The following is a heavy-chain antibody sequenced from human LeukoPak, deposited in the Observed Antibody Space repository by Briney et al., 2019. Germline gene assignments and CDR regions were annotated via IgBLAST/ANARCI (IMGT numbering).Heavy chain of an antibody. CDR1: GGSISSYY. CDR3: ARGRYYYDSSGYEELDY. J-gene: IGHJ4*02. D-gene: IGHD3-22*01. V-gene: IGHV4-4*07. Sequence: PSETLCLTCTVSGGSISSYYWSWIRQPAGKGLEWIGRIYTSGSTNYNPSLKSRVTMSVDTSKNQFSLKLSSVTAADTAVYYCARGRYYYDSSGYEELDYWGQGTLVTVSS. CDR2: IYTSGST.